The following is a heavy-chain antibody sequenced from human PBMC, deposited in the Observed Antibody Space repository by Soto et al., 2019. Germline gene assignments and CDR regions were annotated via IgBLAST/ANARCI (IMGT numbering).Heavy chain of an antibody. D-gene: IGHD3-3*01. CDR1: GGSFSGYY. Sequence: PSETLSLTCAVYGGSFSGYYWSWIRQPPGKGLEWIGDIKHSGSTNYNPSLKSRVTILVDTLRKQFSLKLTSVTAADTALYYCARGGLRFLEWFSGGKGTLVTVSS. CDR2: IKHSGST. CDR3: ARGGLRFLEWFS. V-gene: IGHV4-34*01. J-gene: IGHJ4*02.